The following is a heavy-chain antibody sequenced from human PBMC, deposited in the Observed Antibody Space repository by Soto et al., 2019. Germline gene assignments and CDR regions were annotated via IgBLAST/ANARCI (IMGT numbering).Heavy chain of an antibody. D-gene: IGHD3-3*01. CDR1: GGSVSSGSYY. J-gene: IGHJ3*02. CDR2: IYYSGST. Sequence: PSETLSLTCTVSGGSVSSGSYYWSWIRQPPGKGLEWIGYIYYSGSTNYNPSLKSRVTISVDTSKNQFSLKLSSVTAADTAVYYCARIPKYYDFWRGYLGDDAFDIWGQGTMVTVSS. V-gene: IGHV4-61*01. CDR3: ARIPKYYDFWRGYLGDDAFDI.